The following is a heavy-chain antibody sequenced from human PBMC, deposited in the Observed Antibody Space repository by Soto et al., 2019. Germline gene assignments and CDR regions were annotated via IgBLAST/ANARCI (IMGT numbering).Heavy chain of an antibody. J-gene: IGHJ6*02. Sequence: GGSLRLSCAASGFTFSSYAMHWVRQAPGKGLEWVAVISYDGSNKYYADSVKGRFTISRDNSKNTLYLQMNSLRAEDTAVYYCARGELHYGTNYYGMDVWGQGTTVTVSS. CDR1: GFTFSSYA. D-gene: IGHD4-17*01. CDR2: ISYDGSNK. V-gene: IGHV3-30-3*01. CDR3: ARGELHYGTNYYGMDV.